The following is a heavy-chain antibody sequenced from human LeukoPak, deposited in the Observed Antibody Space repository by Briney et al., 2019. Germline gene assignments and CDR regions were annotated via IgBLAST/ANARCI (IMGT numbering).Heavy chain of an antibody. Sequence: GVSLRLSCAASGFTFTSYWMSWVRQAPGKGLEWVANVKQDESEKNYVDSVKGRFTISRDNAKKSLYLEMNSLRDEDMAVYYCVRQWLGFDHWGQGALVTVSS. J-gene: IGHJ4*02. CDR1: GFTFTSYW. CDR3: VRQWLGFDH. CDR2: VKQDESEK. D-gene: IGHD6-19*01. V-gene: IGHV3-7*01.